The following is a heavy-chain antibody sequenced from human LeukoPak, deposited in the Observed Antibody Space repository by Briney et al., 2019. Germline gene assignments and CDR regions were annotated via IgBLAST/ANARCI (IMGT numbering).Heavy chain of an antibody. D-gene: IGHD6-19*01. CDR1: GGSISRYY. CDR2: INHSGST. Sequence: SETLSLTCTVSGGSISRYYWSWIRQPPGKGLEWIGEINHSGSTNYNPSLKSRVTISVDTSKNQSSLKLSAVTAADTAVYYCARVGGSGWYCNWFDPWGQGTLVTVSS. V-gene: IGHV4-34*01. J-gene: IGHJ5*02. CDR3: ARVGGSGWYCNWFDP.